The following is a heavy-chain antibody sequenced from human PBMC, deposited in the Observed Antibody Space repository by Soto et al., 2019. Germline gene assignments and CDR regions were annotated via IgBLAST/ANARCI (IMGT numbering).Heavy chain of an antibody. CDR1: TFTFSSNR. CDR3: ARRYCSGASCYFDD. D-gene: IGHD2-15*01. CDR2: IKQEGSEK. V-gene: IGHV3-7*01. Sequence: PGGSLRLSCVDSTFTFSSNRMSWVRQAPGKGLKWVANIKQEGSEKYYVDSVKGRFTISRDNAKNSLFLQMNSLRAEDTALYYCARRYCSGASCYFDDWGQGTLVTVSS. J-gene: IGHJ4*02.